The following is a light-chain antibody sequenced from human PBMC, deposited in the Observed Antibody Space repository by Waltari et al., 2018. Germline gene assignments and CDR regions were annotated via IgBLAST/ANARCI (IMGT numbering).Light chain of an antibody. CDR3: SSYAGSSTSVV. CDR1: SSDVGNYNL. Sequence: QSALIQPASVSGSPGQSITISCTGTSSDVGNYNLVSWYQQHPGKAPKLMIYEVTTRPSVVSDRFSGSKSGNTASLTISGLQAEDEADYYCSSYAGSSTSVVFGGGTKLTVL. J-gene: IGLJ2*01. V-gene: IGLV2-23*02. CDR2: EVT.